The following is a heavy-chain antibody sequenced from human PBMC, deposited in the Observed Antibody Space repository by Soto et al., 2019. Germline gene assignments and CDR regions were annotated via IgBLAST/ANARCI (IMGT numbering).Heavy chain of an antibody. CDR1: GGSISSSHF. V-gene: IGHV4-4*02. CDR3: ARSFGWYAIDY. D-gene: IGHD6-19*01. CDR2: ISHSGSV. Sequence: QVLLQESGPGLVQPSGTLSLSCAVSGGSISSSHFWGWVRQPPGKGLEWVGDISHSGSVNYNPSHKSRVTISIDKSKNQFSLKLNSVTAADTAVYYCARSFGWYAIDYWGQGTLVIVSS. J-gene: IGHJ4*02.